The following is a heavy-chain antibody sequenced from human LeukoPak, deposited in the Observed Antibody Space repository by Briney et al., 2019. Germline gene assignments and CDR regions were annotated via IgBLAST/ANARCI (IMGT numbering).Heavy chain of an antibody. CDR2: FDPEDGET. J-gene: IGHJ6*03. Sequence: ASVEVSCKVSGYTLTELSMHWVRQASGKGLEWMGGFDPEDGETIYAQKFQGRVTMTEDTSTDTAYMELSSLRSEDTAVYYCATLSDDILTGYHYYYYMDVWGKGTTVTVSS. CDR3: ATLSDDILTGYHYYYYMDV. CDR1: GYTLTELS. V-gene: IGHV1-24*01. D-gene: IGHD3-9*01.